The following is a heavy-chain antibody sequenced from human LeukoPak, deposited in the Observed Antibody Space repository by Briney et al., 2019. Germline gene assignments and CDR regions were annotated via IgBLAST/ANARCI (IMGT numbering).Heavy chain of an antibody. J-gene: IGHJ6*03. CDR3: ASGPYYYYMDV. Sequence: AASVKVSCKASGYTFTSYGISWVRQAPGQGLEWMGWISAYNGNTNYAQKLQGRVTMTRDTSISTAYMELSRLRSDDTAVYYCASGPYYYYMDVWGKGTTVTISS. CDR2: ISAYNGNT. CDR1: GYTFTSYG. V-gene: IGHV1-18*01.